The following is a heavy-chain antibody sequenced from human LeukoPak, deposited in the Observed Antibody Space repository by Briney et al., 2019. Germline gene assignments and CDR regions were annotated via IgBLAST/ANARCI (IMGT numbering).Heavy chain of an antibody. V-gene: IGHV4-59*01. CDR1: GGSISSYY. Sequence: SETLSLTCTVSGGSISSYYWSWIRQPPGKGLEWIGYFYYSGSTNYNPSLKRRVTILVDTSKNQLSLKLSSVTAADTAVYYCARDSDFWSGYYYMDVWGKGTTVTVSS. CDR2: FYYSGST. CDR3: ARDSDFWSGYYYMDV. J-gene: IGHJ6*03. D-gene: IGHD3-3*01.